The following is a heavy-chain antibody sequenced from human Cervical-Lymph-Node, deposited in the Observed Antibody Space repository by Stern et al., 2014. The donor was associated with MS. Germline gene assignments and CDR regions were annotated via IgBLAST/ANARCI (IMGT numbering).Heavy chain of an antibody. CDR2: IGTAGDT. D-gene: IGHD5-18*01. CDR3: ARGVHGYSYGPYYFDY. J-gene: IGHJ4*02. V-gene: IGHV3-13*01. Sequence: EVQLVESGGGLVQPGGSLRLSCAASGFTFSSYDMHWVRQATGKGLEWVSAIGTAGDTYYPGSVKGRFTISRENAKNSLYLQMNSLRAGDTAVYYCARGVHGYSYGPYYFDYWGQGTLVTVSS. CDR1: GFTFSSYD.